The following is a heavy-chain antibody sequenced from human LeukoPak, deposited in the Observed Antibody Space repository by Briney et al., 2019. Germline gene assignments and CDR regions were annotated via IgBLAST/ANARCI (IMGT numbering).Heavy chain of an antibody. CDR1: GFTVRSYS. CDR3: ARHWGVGSRYFDF. Sequence: GGSLRLSCAASGFTVRSYSMNWVRQSPGKGLEWVANIKQDGSEKYYVDSVKGRFTISRDNAKNSLYLQMNSLRAEDTALYYCARHWGVGSRYFDFWGQGTLVTLSS. CDR2: IKQDGSEK. D-gene: IGHD1-26*01. J-gene: IGHJ4*02. V-gene: IGHV3-7*03.